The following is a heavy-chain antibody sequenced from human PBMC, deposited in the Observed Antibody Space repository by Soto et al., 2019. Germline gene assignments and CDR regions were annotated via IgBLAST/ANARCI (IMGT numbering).Heavy chain of an antibody. CDR2: INPSGGST. CDR1: GYRFTSNY. D-gene: IGHD6-13*01. J-gene: IGHJ4*02. Sequence: GVSVKVCWEACGYRFTSNYRYWVRQATRQGLEWMGIINPSGGSTSYAQKLQGRVTMTRDTSTSTVYMELSSLRSEDTAVYYCARSNSSITIFDYWGQGTLVTVSS. CDR3: ARSNSSITIFDY. V-gene: IGHV1-46*01.